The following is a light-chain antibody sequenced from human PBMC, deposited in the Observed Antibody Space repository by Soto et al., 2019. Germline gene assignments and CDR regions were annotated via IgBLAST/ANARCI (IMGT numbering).Light chain of an antibody. Sequence: QSFLSQPASMSGSPGQSITIPCTGASSDIGLYNYVSWYQHHPGKAPKLLISEVNIRPSGLSDRFSASKTGNTASLTISGLQPEDEAFYYCSCLSTTSTPIVFGTGTKVTVL. CDR1: SSDIGLYNY. CDR2: EVN. V-gene: IGLV2-14*01. CDR3: SCLSTTSTPIV. J-gene: IGLJ1*01.